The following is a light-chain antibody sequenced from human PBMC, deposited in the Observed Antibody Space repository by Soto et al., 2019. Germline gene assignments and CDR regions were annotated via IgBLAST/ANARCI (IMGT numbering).Light chain of an antibody. J-gene: IGLJ2*01. Sequence: QLVLTQSPSASASLGASVKLTCTLSSGHSSYAIAWHQQQPEKGPRYLMKLDSDGSHTKGDAIPDRFSGSSSGAARYLTISSLQAEDEDDYYCQTWGTGIHVVFGGGTKLTVL. CDR1: SGHSSYA. CDR3: QTWGTGIHVV. V-gene: IGLV4-69*01. CDR2: LDSDGSH.